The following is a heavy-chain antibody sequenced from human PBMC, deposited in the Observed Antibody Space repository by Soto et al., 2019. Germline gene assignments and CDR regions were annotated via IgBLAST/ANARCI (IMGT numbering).Heavy chain of an antibody. CDR3: GRVPHAGAIYFLYFLGL. Sequence: SETLSLTCAVYGGSFSGYYWSWIRQPPGKGLEWIGEINHSGSTNYNPSLKSRVTISVDTSKSQFSLKLSSVTAADTAVYYCGRVPHAGAIYFLYFLGLWGKGTTVTVSS. D-gene: IGHD3-16*01. CDR2: INHSGST. CDR1: GGSFSGYY. J-gene: IGHJ6*01. V-gene: IGHV4-34*01.